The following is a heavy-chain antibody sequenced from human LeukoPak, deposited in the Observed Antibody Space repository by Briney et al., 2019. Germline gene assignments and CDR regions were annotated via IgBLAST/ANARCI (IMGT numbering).Heavy chain of an antibody. V-gene: IGHV4-34*01. CDR3: ASTERCSTTCPLDY. Sequence: AETLSLTCAVYGGSFRGYYWSWIRQPPGKGLEWIGEINHSGSTNCNPSLKSRVTISLDTSMKKFSLKLNSVTAADTAVYYCASTERCSTTCPLDYWGQGTLVTVSS. CDR1: GGSFRGYY. J-gene: IGHJ4*02. D-gene: IGHD2-2*01. CDR2: INHSGST.